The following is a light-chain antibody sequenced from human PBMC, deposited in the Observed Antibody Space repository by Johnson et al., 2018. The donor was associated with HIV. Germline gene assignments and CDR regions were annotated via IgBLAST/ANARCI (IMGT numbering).Light chain of an antibody. CDR1: SSNIGNNY. CDR3: GTWDSSLSAYV. V-gene: IGLV1-51*01. CDR2: DNN. Sequence: QSVLTQPPSVSAAPGQKVTISCSGSSSNIGNNYVSWYQQLPGAAPKLLIYDNNTRPSGIPDRFSGSKSGTSATLGITGLQTGDEADYYCGTWDSSLSAYVFATGTKVTVL. J-gene: IGLJ1*01.